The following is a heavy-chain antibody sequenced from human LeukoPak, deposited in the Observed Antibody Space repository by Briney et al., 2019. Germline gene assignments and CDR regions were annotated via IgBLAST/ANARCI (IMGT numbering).Heavy chain of an antibody. D-gene: IGHD3-22*01. CDR1: GFTFSSYA. J-gene: IGHJ4*02. CDR3: AKDLHYDSSGYHFDY. CDR2: ISGSGGST. V-gene: IGHV3-23*01. Sequence: GGSLRLSCAASGFTFSSYAMSWVRQAPGKGLEWVSAISGSGGSTYYADSVKGRFTTSRDNSKNTLYLQMNSLRAEDTAVYYCAKDLHYDSSGYHFDYWGQGTLVTVSS.